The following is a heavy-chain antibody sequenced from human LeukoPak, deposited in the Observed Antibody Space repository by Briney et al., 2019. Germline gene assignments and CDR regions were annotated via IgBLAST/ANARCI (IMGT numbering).Heavy chain of an antibody. D-gene: IGHD3-9*01. CDR2: IWYDGSNK. V-gene: IGHV3-33*01. CDR1: GFTFSSYG. CDR3: ARRGEYYDILTGYSRGVWYFDY. Sequence: PGGSLRLSCAASGFTFSSYGMHWVRQAPGKGLEWVAVIWYDGSNKYYADSVKGRFTISRDNSKNTLYLQMNSLRAEDTAVYYCARRGEYYDILTGYSRGVWYFDYWGQGTLVTVSS. J-gene: IGHJ4*02.